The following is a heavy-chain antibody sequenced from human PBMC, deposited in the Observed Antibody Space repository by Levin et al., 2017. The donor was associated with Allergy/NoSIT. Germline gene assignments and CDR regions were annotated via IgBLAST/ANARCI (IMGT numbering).Heavy chain of an antibody. CDR1: GSSVNSGLYY. Sequence: SETLSLTCTVSGSSVNSGLYYWSWIRQPPGKGLEWLGYVYYSGSTKYNPSLKSRGTISADTSKNQFSLIVTSVTPADTAVYYCVGVEGSSGSYYTQYFDYWGQGTLVTVSS. CDR3: VGVEGSSGSYYTQYFDY. D-gene: IGHD3-10*01. V-gene: IGHV4-61*01. CDR2: VYYSGST. J-gene: IGHJ4*02.